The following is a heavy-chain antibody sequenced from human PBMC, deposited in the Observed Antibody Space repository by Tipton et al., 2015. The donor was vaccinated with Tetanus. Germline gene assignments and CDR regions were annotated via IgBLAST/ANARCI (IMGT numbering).Heavy chain of an antibody. CDR2: IYYSGST. J-gene: IGHJ6*02. CDR3: ARDHGITWGGMGYYYGMDV. V-gene: IGHV4-30-4*01. CDR1: GDSLSNGDYY. D-gene: IGHD3-16*01. Sequence: LSLTCTVSGDSLSNGDYYWSWIRQPPGKGLESIGYIYYSGSTYYNPSLKSRVTISVDTSKNQFSLRLSSVTAADTAVYYCARDHGITWGGMGYYYGMDVWGQGTTVTASS.